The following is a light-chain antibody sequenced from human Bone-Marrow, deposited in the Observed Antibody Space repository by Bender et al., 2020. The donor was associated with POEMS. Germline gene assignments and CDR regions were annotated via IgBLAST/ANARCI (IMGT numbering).Light chain of an antibody. Sequence: QSALTQPASVSGSPGQSITISCTGAYSDVGSYNLVSWYQQHPGKAPKLMIFDVTKRPSGVSHRFFVSKSGNTASLTISGLQAKDESDYHCCSYAGSSTWVFGGGTRLTVL. CDR2: DVT. CDR1: YSDVGSYNL. V-gene: IGLV2-23*02. CDR3: CSYAGSSTWV. J-gene: IGLJ2*01.